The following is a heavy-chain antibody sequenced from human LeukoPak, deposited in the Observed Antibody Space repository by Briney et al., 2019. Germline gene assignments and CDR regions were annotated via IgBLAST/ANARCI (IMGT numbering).Heavy chain of an antibody. CDR1: GFTFSSYW. V-gene: IGHV3-7*01. CDR3: ARVGDFWSGYYADY. Sequence: GGSLRLSCAASGFTFSSYWMSWVRQAPGKGLEWVANIKQDGSEKYYVDSVKGRFTISRDNAKNSLYLQMNSLRAEDTAVYYYARVGDFWSGYYADYWGQGTLVTVSS. J-gene: IGHJ4*02. D-gene: IGHD3-3*01. CDR2: IKQDGSEK.